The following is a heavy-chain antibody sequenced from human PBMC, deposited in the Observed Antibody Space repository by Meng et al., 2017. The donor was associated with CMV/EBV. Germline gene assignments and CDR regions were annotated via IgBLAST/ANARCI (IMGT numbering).Heavy chain of an antibody. Sequence: VQRQESGPGLVKPSQPLSLTCTVSGGSISSGDYYWSWIRQPPGKGLEWIGYIYYSGSTYYNPSLKSRVTISVDTSKNQFSLKLSSVTAADTAVYYCARVTSRVAGAFDYWGQGTLVTVSS. CDR1: GGSISSGDYY. V-gene: IGHV4-30-4*08. CDR2: IYYSGST. J-gene: IGHJ4*02. D-gene: IGHD1-14*01. CDR3: ARVTSRVAGAFDY.